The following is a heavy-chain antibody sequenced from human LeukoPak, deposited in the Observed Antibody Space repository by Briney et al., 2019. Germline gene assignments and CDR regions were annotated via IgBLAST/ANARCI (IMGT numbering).Heavy chain of an antibody. Sequence: QPGGSLRLSCAASGFTFSAYAMSWVRQAPGKGLEWVSAISGSGGSAYYADSVKGRFSISRDNSKNTLYLQMNSLRAEDTAVYYCAKVYKGSFHAFDIWGQGTMVTVSS. V-gene: IGHV3-23*01. CDR1: GFTFSAYA. D-gene: IGHD1-26*01. J-gene: IGHJ3*02. CDR2: ISGSGGSA. CDR3: AKVYKGSFHAFDI.